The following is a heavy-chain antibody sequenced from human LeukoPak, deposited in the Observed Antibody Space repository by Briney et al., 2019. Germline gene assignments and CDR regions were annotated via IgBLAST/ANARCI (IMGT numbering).Heavy chain of an antibody. Sequence: PGGSLRLSCAAAGFTFSNYWMNWVRQAPGKGLEWVANLNPDGSEKYYVDSVKGRLTISRDNAKNSLYLQMNSLRAEDTAVCYCARNSPERGYSYGPLDNYFDYWGQGALVTVSS. D-gene: IGHD5-18*01. CDR3: ARNSPERGYSYGPLDNYFDY. CDR2: LNPDGSEK. J-gene: IGHJ4*02. CDR1: GFTFSNYW. V-gene: IGHV3-7*01.